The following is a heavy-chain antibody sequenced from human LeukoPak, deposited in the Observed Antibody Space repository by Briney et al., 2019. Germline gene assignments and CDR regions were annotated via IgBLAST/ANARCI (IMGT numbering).Heavy chain of an antibody. CDR1: GYTFTSYY. CDR2: INPSGGST. D-gene: IGHD3-3*01. V-gene: IGHV1-46*01. CDR3: ARAGPTYDFWSGYLFDY. J-gene: IGHJ4*02. Sequence: ASVTVSFKASGYTFTSYYMHWVRQAPGQGLEWMGLINPSGGSTSYAQKFQGRVTMTRDTSTSTVYMELSSLRSEDTAVYYCARAGPTYDFWSGYLFDYWGQGTLVTVSS.